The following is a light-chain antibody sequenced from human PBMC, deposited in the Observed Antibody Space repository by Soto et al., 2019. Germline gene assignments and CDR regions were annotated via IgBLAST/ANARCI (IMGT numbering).Light chain of an antibody. CDR2: AAS. CDR3: QQRSNWPSLT. Sequence: EIVMTQSPATLSVSPGERAILSCRSSQSISINLAWYQQKPGQAPRLLIYAASNRATGVPARFSGSWSGTEFTLTISSLQSEDFAFYYCQQRSNWPSLTLGGGTKVDI. CDR1: QSISIN. J-gene: IGKJ4*01. V-gene: IGKV3-15*01.